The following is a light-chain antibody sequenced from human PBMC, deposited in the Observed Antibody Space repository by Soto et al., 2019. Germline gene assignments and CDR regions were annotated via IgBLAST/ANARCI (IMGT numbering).Light chain of an antibody. J-gene: IGKJ3*01. CDR2: AAS. CDR1: QGIRND. CDR3: LQKYFYPFP. Sequence: AIQMTQSPPSLSASVGDRVTITCRASQGIRNDLDWFQQKPGKAPKLLIYAASNLQSGVPARFSGSGSGTDFTLNIRSLQPEDFATYYYLQKYFYPFPFGPGTKVDIK. V-gene: IGKV1-6*01.